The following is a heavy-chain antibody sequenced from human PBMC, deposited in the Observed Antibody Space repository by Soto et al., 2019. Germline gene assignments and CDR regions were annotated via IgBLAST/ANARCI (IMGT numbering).Heavy chain of an antibody. J-gene: IGHJ4*02. V-gene: IGHV1-69*19. CDR2: ISPMFGAA. Sequence: QVQLVQSGAEMKKPGSSVKVSCQSSGGTFNTYAMNWVRQAPGQGPEWMGDISPMFGAANYAPKFQGRVTITADEATGTSYMQSSSLPSEDTALYFCAREVHVHTPAFVYWGQGTLVTVSS. CDR3: AREVHVHTPAFVY. CDR1: GGTFNTYA. D-gene: IGHD3-10*02.